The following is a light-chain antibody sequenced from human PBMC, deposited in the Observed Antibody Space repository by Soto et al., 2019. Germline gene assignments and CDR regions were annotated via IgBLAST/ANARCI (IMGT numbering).Light chain of an antibody. J-gene: IGKJ4*01. CDR2: AAS. V-gene: IGKV1-39*01. CDR1: QSLSSY. Sequence: DIQMTQSPSSLSASVGDRVTITCRASQSLSSYLNWYQQKPGKAPKLLIYAASSLQSGVPSRFSGSGSGTDFTLTISSLQPEDFATYYCKQSYSTPSFGGGTKVEIK. CDR3: KQSYSTPS.